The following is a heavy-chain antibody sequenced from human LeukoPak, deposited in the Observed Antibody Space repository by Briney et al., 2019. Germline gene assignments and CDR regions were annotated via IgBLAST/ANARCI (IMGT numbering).Heavy chain of an antibody. V-gene: IGHV3-30*02. J-gene: IGHJ5*02. CDR2: IRYDGSNK. CDR1: GFTFSSYG. Sequence: QPGGSLRLSCAASGFTFSSYGMHWVRQAPGKGLEWVAFIRYDGSNKYYADSVKGRFTISRDNSKNTLYLQMNSLRAEDTAVYYCAKGEYSVSSRSVPFDPWGQGTLVTVSS. CDR3: AKGEYSVSSRSVPFDP. D-gene: IGHD6-6*01.